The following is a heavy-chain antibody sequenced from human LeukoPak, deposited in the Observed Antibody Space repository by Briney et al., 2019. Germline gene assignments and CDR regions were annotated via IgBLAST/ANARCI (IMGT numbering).Heavy chain of an antibody. CDR2: IKQDGSEK. CDR1: GFTFSSYW. J-gene: IGHJ6*02. CDR3: ARDLRGRYYYYGMDV. Sequence: GGSLRLSCAASGFTFSSYWMSWVRQAPGKGLEWVANIKQDGSEKYYVDSVKGRFTISRDNAKNSLYLQMNSLRAEDTAVYYCARDLRGRYYYYGMDVWGQGTTVTVSS. V-gene: IGHV3-7*01.